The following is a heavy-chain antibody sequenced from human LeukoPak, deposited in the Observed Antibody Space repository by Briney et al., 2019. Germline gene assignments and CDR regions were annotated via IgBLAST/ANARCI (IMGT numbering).Heavy chain of an antibody. CDR3: ARGRITIIVVVTYFDY. CDR1: GGSFIGYY. J-gene: IGHJ4*02. CDR2: INHSGST. Sequence: SETLSLTCAVYGGSFIGYYWSWIRQPPGKGLEWIGEINHSGSTNYNPSLKSRVTISVDTSKNQFSLKLSSVTAADTAVYYCARGRITIIVVVTYFDYWGQGTLVTVSS. D-gene: IGHD3-22*01. V-gene: IGHV4-34*01.